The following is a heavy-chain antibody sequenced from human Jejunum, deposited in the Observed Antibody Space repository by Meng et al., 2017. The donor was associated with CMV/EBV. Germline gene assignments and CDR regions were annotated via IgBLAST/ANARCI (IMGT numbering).Heavy chain of an antibody. CDR3: AREAPNGSYDY. Sequence: CAASGFTFSRVPLHWVRQAPGKGLESVSAISTNGDSTYYVDSVKGRFTISRDNSKSTLYLQMGSLRPEDMGVYYCAREAPNGSYDYWGQGTLVTVSS. CDR2: ISTNGDST. J-gene: IGHJ4*02. CDR1: GFTFSRVP. D-gene: IGHD1-26*01. V-gene: IGHV3-64*02.